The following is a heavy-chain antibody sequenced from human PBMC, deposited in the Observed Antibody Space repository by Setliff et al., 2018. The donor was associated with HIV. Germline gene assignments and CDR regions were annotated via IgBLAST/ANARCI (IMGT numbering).Heavy chain of an antibody. D-gene: IGHD6-19*01. J-gene: IGHJ3*02. CDR2: ISGGFA. V-gene: IGHV3-23*01. Sequence: PGGSLRLSCAASGFSFSNYWMNWVRQAPGKGLEWVSSISGGFAYFADSVKGRFRLTKDDSKEILYLEMDSLRADDSALYYCAKDLSVRGSGFKGASAIWGQGTKVTVSS. CDR1: GFSFSNYW. CDR3: AKDLSVRGSGFKGASAI.